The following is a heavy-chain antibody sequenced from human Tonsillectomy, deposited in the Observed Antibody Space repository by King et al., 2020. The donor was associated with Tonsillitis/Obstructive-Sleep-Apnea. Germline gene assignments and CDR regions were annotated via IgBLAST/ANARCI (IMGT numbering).Heavy chain of an antibody. J-gene: IGHJ5*02. CDR1: GYTFTSYA. V-gene: IGHV7-4-1*02. CDR2: INTNTGNP. Sequence: VQLVESGSELKKPGASVKVSCKASGYTFTSYAMNWVRQAPGQGLEWMGWINTNTGNPTYAQGFTGRFVFSLDTSVSTAYLQISSLKAEDTAVYYCAREVNSNFHVRKNWFDPWGQGTLVTVSS. D-gene: IGHD4-11*01. CDR3: AREVNSNFHVRKNWFDP.